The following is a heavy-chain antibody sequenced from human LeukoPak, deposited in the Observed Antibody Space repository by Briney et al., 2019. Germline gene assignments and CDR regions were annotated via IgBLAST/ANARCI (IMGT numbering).Heavy chain of an antibody. CDR3: ARVVSDDYESLRYYYMDV. CDR1: GFTFSSYW. V-gene: IGHV3-7*01. CDR2: IKQDGSEK. D-gene: IGHD4-17*01. Sequence: GGSLRLSCAASGFTFSSYWMSWVRQAPGKGLEWVANIKQDGSEKCYVDSVKGRFTISRDNAKNSLYLQMNSLRAEDTAVYYSARVVSDDYESLRYYYMDVWGKGTTVTVSS. J-gene: IGHJ6*03.